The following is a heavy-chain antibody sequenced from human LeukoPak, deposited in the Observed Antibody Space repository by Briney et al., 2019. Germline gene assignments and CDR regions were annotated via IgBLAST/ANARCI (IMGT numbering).Heavy chain of an antibody. CDR1: GFTFSSYA. J-gene: IGHJ3*02. V-gene: IGHV3-23*01. CDR3: AKDRVEYSSSSAAFDI. CDR2: ISGSGGST. D-gene: IGHD6-6*01. Sequence: GGSLRLSCAASGFTFSSYAMSWVRQAPGKGLEWVSAISGSGGSTYYADSVKGRFTISRDNSKNTLYLQMNSLRAEDTAVYYCAKDRVEYSSSSAAFDIWGQGAMVTVSS.